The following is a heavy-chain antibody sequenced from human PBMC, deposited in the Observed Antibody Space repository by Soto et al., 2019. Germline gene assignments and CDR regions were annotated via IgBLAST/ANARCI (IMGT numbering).Heavy chain of an antibody. V-gene: IGHV4-34*01. CDR2: INHSGST. Sequence: KASETLSLTCAVYGGSFSGYYWSWIRQPPGKGLEWIGEINHSGSTNYNPSLKSRVTISVDTSKNQFSLKLSSVTAADTAVYYCARAAPARVVPAASEDYYYYGMDVWGQGTTVTVSS. CDR1: GGSFSGYY. J-gene: IGHJ6*02. D-gene: IGHD2-2*01. CDR3: ARAAPARVVPAASEDYYYYGMDV.